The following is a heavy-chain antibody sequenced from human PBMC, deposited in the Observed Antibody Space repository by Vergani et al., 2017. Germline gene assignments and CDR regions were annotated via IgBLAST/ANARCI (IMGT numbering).Heavy chain of an antibody. CDR2: IIPIFGTA. V-gene: IGHV1-69*18. CDR3: ARVGRYCGGDCYSDY. D-gene: IGHD2-21*02. CDR1: GGTFSSYA. J-gene: IGHJ4*02. Sequence: QVQLVQSGAEVKKPGSSVKVSCKASGGTFSSYAISWVRQAPGQGLEWMGRIIPIFGTANYAQKFQGRVTSTADESTSTAYMELSSLRSEDTAVYYCARVGRYCGGDCYSDYWGQGTLVTVSS.